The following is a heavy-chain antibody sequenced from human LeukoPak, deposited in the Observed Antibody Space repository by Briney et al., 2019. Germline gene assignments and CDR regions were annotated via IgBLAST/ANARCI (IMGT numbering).Heavy chain of an antibody. CDR2: INWNGGST. D-gene: IGHD3-10*01. CDR1: GFTFSDYY. Sequence: PGGSLRLSCAASGFTFSDYYMSWIRQAPGKGLEWVSGINWNGGSTGYADSVKGRFTISRDNAKNSLYLQMNSLRAEDTALYYCARRDYYGSGSPDYWGQGTLVTVSS. V-gene: IGHV3-20*04. CDR3: ARRDYYGSGSPDY. J-gene: IGHJ4*02.